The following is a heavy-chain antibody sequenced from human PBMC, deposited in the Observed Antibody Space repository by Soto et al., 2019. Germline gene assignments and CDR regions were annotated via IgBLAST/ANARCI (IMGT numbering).Heavy chain of an antibody. D-gene: IGHD5-18*01. CDR3: ARYRAGGYGDAGDDFLYYYGMDV. V-gene: IGHV3-30-3*01. Sequence: QVQLVESGGGVVQPGGSLTLSCAASGFSFKIYAIHRVRHAPGTGLEWVAVVSYDGSNKFYAESVKGRFPISRDDSKNTVFLLLNSLRIEDTAVFYCARYRAGGYGDAGDDFLYYYGMDVWGQGTKVTVAS. CDR2: VSYDGSNK. J-gene: IGHJ6*02. CDR1: GFSFKIYA.